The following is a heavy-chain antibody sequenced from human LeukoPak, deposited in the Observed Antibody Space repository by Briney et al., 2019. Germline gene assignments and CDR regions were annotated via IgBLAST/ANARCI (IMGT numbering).Heavy chain of an antibody. J-gene: IGHJ5*02. Sequence: GGSLRLSCAASGFIFSDHYMDWVRQAPGKGLEWVGRIRNKANSHTTEYAASVKGRFTISRDDSKKSLYLQMNSLKTEDTAVYYCARDDPQFGEHPEWFDPWGQGTLVTVSS. V-gene: IGHV3-72*01. CDR3: ARDDPQFGEHPEWFDP. D-gene: IGHD3-10*01. CDR2: IRNKANSHTT. CDR1: GFIFSDHY.